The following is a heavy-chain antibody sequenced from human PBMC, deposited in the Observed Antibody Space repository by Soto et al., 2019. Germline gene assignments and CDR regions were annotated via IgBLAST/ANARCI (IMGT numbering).Heavy chain of an antibody. CDR3: TTDLSVVVVAATLHSVTLFY. Sequence: PGGSLRLSCAASGFTFSNAWMSWVHQAPGKGLEWVGRIKSKTDGGTTDYAAPVKGRFTISRDDSKNTLYLQMNSLKTEYTAVYYCTTDLSVVVVAATLHSVTLFYWGPGTLLTVSS. V-gene: IGHV3-15*01. J-gene: IGHJ4*02. D-gene: IGHD2-15*01. CDR2: IKSKTDGGTT. CDR1: GFTFSNAW.